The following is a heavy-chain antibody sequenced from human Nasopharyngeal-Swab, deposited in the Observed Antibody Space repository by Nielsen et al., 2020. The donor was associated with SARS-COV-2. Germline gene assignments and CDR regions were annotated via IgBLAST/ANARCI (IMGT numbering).Heavy chain of an antibody. V-gene: IGHV3-23*01. J-gene: IGHJ4*02. CDR3: ARASWGLSVFDR. Sequence: GGSLRLSCAVSGFTFSAYALSWVRQAPGKGLEWVSGISVSGGNTYYADSVAGRFTTSRDNSNSRLFLQINSLRAEDTAVYYCARASWGLSVFDRWGQGTLVTVSS. CDR2: ISVSGGNT. D-gene: IGHD3-16*01. CDR1: GFTFSAYA.